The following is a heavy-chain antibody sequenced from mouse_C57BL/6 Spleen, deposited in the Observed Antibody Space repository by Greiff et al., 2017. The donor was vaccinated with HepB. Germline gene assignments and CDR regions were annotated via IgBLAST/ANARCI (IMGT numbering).Heavy chain of an antibody. Sequence: VQLQQSGAELVKPGASVKISCKASGYAFSSYWMNWVKQRPGKGLEWIGQIYPGDGDTNYNGKFKGKATLTADKSSSTAYMQLSSLTSEDSAVYFCARGQYYGNQFAYWGQGTLVTVSA. J-gene: IGHJ3*01. CDR1: GYAFSSYW. V-gene: IGHV1-80*01. CDR2: IYPGDGDT. CDR3: ARGQYYGNQFAY. D-gene: IGHD2-1*01.